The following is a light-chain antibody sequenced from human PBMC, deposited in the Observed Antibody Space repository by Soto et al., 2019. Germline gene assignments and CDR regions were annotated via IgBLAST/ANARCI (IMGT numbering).Light chain of an antibody. Sequence: QSVLTQPASVSGSPGQSITISCTGTSSDFGGYNFVSWYQHRPGKAPKLMIYAVSNRPSGVSNRFSGSKSGNTASLTISGLQAEDEADYYCCPYTRYSPYVFGTGTKVTVL. CDR1: SSDFGGYNF. CDR3: CPYTRYSPYV. CDR2: AVS. V-gene: IGLV2-14*01. J-gene: IGLJ1*01.